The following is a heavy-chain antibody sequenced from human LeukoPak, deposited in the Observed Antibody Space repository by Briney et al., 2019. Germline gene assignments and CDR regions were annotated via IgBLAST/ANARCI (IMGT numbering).Heavy chain of an antibody. J-gene: IGHJ4*02. Sequence: PGGSLRLSCAASGFTFSSYAMSWVRQAPGKGLEWVSAISGSGGSTYYADSVKGRFTISRDNSKNTLYLQMNSLRAEDTAVYYCAKGRTYYYGSGSYEIDYWGQGTLVTVSS. D-gene: IGHD3-10*01. CDR3: AKGRTYYYGSGSYEIDY. CDR1: GFTFSSYA. V-gene: IGHV3-23*01. CDR2: ISGSGGST.